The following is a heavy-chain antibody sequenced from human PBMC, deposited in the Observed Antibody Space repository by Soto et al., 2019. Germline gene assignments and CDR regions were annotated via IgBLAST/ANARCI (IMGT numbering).Heavy chain of an antibody. J-gene: IGHJ4*02. V-gene: IGHV1-18*01. Sequence: VKVSCKASGYSFTIYGITWVRQAPGQGLEWMGWISTYDGNTNYAQNFQGRVSMARDTSTSTAYMELRSLRSDDTAVYYCARDRGRSCIGGTCPFDYWGQGTLVTVSS. CDR3: ARDRGRSCIGGTCPFDY. CDR2: ISTYDGNT. CDR1: GYSFTIYG. D-gene: IGHD2-15*01.